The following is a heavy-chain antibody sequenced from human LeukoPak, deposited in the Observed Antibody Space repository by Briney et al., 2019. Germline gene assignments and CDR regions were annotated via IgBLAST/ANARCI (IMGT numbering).Heavy chain of an antibody. Sequence: PGGSLRLSCAASGFTFSSYEMNWVRQAPGKGLEWVSYISSSGSTIYYADSVKGRFTISRDNSKNTLYLQMNSLRAEDTAVYYCAKLEVQGADGGKWFDPWGQGTLVTVSS. CDR2: ISSSGSTI. CDR3: AKLEVQGADGGKWFDP. V-gene: IGHV3-48*03. D-gene: IGHD3-10*01. CDR1: GFTFSSYE. J-gene: IGHJ5*02.